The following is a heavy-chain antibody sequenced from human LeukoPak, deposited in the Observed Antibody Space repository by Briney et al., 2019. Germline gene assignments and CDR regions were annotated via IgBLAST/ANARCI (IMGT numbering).Heavy chain of an antibody. J-gene: IGHJ4*02. D-gene: IGHD2-2*01. Sequence: GGSLRLSCAASGFTFSSYSMNWVRQAPGKGLEWVAVISYDGSNKYYADSVKGRFTISRDNSKNTLYLQMNSLRAEDTAVYYCGVVGGYWGQGTLVTVSS. V-gene: IGHV3-30*03. CDR2: ISYDGSNK. CDR1: GFTFSSYS. CDR3: GVVGGY.